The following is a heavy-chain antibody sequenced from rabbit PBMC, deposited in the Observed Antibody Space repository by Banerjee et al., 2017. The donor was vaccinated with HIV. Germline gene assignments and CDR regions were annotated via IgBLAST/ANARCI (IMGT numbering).Heavy chain of an antibody. CDR2: IYPGGVGST. CDR3: ASSDWGDWYFNL. V-gene: IGHV1S45*01. CDR1: GFSFSSDYY. Sequence: QEQLEESGGDLVKPEGSLTLTCTASGFSFSSDYYISWVRQAPGQGLEWIACIYPGGVGSTYYASWAKGRFTISKTSSTTVTLQMTSLTAADTATYFCASSDWGDWYFNLWGQGTLVTVS. D-gene: IGHD4-1*01. J-gene: IGHJ4*01.